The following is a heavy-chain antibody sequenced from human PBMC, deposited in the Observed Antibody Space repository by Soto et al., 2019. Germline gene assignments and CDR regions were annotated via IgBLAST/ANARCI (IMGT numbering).Heavy chain of an antibody. D-gene: IGHD4-17*01. V-gene: IGHV3-48*01. CDR1: GFTFSSYS. CDR3: ARGDLELYGVEYFDY. Sequence: EVQLVESGGGLVQPGGSLRLSCAASGFTFSSYSMNWVRQAPGKGLEWVSFISSTNSSIYYADSVKGRFTISRDNAKNSLYLQMNSLRAEDTAVYSCARGDLELYGVEYFDYWGQGTLVTVSS. CDR2: ISSTNSSI. J-gene: IGHJ4*02.